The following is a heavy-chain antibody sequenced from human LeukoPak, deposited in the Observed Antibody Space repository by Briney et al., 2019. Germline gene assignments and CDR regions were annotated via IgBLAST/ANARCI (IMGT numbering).Heavy chain of an antibody. J-gene: IGHJ4*02. Sequence: SETLSLTCTVSGGSISSYYWSWIRQPPGKGLEWIGYVYNSGSTNYNPSLKSQVTISVDTSKNQFSLRLRSVTAADTAVYYCARRDTASDFDYWGQGTLVTVSS. D-gene: IGHD5-18*01. CDR3: ARRDTASDFDY. CDR2: VYNSGST. CDR1: GGSISSYY. V-gene: IGHV4-59*01.